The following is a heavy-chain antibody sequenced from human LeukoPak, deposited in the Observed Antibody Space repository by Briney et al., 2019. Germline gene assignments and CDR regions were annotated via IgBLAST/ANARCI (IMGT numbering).Heavy chain of an antibody. CDR2: ISSDGSNK. V-gene: IGHV3-30*04. CDR3: ARGRRDGGLIYYMDV. CDR1: GFTFSSYA. J-gene: IGHJ6*03. D-gene: IGHD5-24*01. Sequence: PGGSLRLSCAASGFTFSSYAMHWVRQAPGKGLEWVAVISSDGSNKYYADSMKGRFTISRDNSKNTLYLQMNSLRGEDTAVYSCARGRRDGGLIYYMDVWGKGTTVTVSS.